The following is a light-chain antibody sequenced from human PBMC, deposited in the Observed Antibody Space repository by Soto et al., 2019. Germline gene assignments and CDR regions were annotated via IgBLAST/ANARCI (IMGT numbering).Light chain of an antibody. CDR3: QQYNKWRLT. CDR1: QSLNGN. J-gene: IGKJ4*01. V-gene: IGKV3D-15*01. CDR2: GAS. Sequence: EIVMTQSPATLSLSPGERATLSCRASQSLNGNLAGYQQKPGQEPRLLIYGASTRGTGVPARCSGSGSGTEFTLTISSLQSEDFAVYHCQQYNKWRLTFGGGTKVEIK.